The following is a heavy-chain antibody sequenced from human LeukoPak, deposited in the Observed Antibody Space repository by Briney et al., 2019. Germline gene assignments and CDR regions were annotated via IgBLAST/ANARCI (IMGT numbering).Heavy chain of an antibody. V-gene: IGHV1-69*04. CDR1: GGTFSSYA. J-gene: IGHJ4*02. CDR3: YNGPEGYCSGGSCYS. D-gene: IGHD2-15*01. Sequence: RGASVTVSCKASGGTFSSYAISWVRQALGQGLEWMGRIIPILGIANYAQKFQGRVTITADKSTSTAYMELSSLRSEDTAVYYCYNGPEGYCSGGSCYSWGQGTLVTVSS. CDR2: IIPILGIA.